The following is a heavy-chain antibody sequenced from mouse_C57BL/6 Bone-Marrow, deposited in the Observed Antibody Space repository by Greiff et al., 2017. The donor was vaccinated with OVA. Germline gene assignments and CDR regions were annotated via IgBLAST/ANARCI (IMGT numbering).Heavy chain of an antibody. J-gene: IGHJ4*01. V-gene: IGHV5-9-1*02. D-gene: IGHD1-1*01. CDR2: ISSGGDYI. Sequence: EVNVVESGEGLVKPGGSLKLSCAASGFTFSSYAMSWVRQTPEKRLEWVAYISSGGDYIYYADTVKGRFTISRDNARNTLYLQMSSLKSEDTAMYYCTREDYYCSRGYYAMDYWGQGTSVTVSS. CDR3: TREDYYCSRGYYAMDY. CDR1: GFTFSSYA.